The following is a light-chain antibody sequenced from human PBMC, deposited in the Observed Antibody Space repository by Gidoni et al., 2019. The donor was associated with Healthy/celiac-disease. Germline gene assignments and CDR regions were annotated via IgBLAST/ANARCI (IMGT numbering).Light chain of an antibody. CDR1: SSNIGAGYD. J-gene: IGLJ1*01. Sequence: QSVLTQPPSVSGAPGQRVPIPCPGRSSNIGAGYDVHWYQQLPGTAPKLLIYGNSNRPSGVPDRCSGSKSGTSASLAITGLQAEDEADYYCQSYDSSLSGFYVFGTGTKVTVL. V-gene: IGLV1-40*01. CDR3: QSYDSSLSGFYV. CDR2: GNS.